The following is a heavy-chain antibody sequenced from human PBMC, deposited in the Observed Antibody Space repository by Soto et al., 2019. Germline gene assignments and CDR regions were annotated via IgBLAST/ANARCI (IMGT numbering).Heavy chain of an antibody. V-gene: IGHV1-2*02. CDR2: INPNSGGT. CDR3: ARGSGWSGDAFDI. D-gene: IGHD6-19*01. Sequence: VASVKVSCKASGYTFTGYYMHWVRQAPGQGLEWMGWINPNSGGTNYAQKFQGRVTMTRDTSISTAYMELSRLRSDDTAVYYCARGSGWSGDAFDIWGQGTMVTASS. CDR1: GYTFTGYY. J-gene: IGHJ3*02.